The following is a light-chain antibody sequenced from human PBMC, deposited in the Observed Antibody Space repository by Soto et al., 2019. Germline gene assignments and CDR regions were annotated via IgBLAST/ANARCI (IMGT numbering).Light chain of an antibody. CDR1: QSVSSN. V-gene: IGKV3-15*01. Sequence: EIVMTQSPATLSVSPGERATLSCRASQSVSSNLAWYQQKPGQAPRLLIYGASTRATGIPARFSGSGSGTEFTLTIRNLQSEDFAVYYCQQCNNWPPLTFGGGTKVEIK. CDR2: GAS. CDR3: QQCNNWPPLT. J-gene: IGKJ4*01.